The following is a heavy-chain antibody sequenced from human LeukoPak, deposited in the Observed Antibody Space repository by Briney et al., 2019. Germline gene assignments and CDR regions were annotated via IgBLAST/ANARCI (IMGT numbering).Heavy chain of an antibody. CDR2: VDPEDGET. D-gene: IGHD3-22*01. V-gene: IGHV1-69-2*01. CDR1: GYTFTDYY. J-gene: IGHJ3*02. CDR3: ATRDSSGTGGAFDI. Sequence: ASVKVSCKASGYTFTDYYMHWVQQAPGKGLEWMGLVDPEDGETIYAEKFQGRVTITADTSTDTAYMELSSLRSEDTAVYYCATRDSSGTGGAFDIWGQGTMVTVSS.